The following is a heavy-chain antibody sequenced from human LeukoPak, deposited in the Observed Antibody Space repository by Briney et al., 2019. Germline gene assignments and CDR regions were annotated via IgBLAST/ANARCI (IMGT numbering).Heavy chain of an antibody. J-gene: IGHJ4*02. D-gene: IGHD5-12*01. Sequence: GGSLRLSCVASGFKFSTYGMHWVRQPPGKGLEWVAVISYDGRNHSYADAVKGRFTISRDNSKNTQYLQMNSLRAEDTAVYYCAKDRMGGPGWLRFSHRRGFDYWGQGTLVTVSS. V-gene: IGHV3-30*18. CDR3: AKDRMGGPGWLRFSHRRGFDY. CDR1: GFKFSTYG. CDR2: ISYDGRNH.